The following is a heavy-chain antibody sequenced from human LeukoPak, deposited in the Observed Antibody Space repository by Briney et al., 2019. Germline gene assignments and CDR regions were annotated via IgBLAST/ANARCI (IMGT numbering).Heavy chain of an antibody. Sequence: GGSLRLSCAASGLTFSSYWMHWVRQAPGKGLVWVSRISSDGSGTSYADSVKGRFTISRDNAKNTLYLQMNSLRAEDTGVYYCARANHPTYYDSSGYYQDYWGQGTLVTVSS. CDR3: ARANHPTYYDSSGYYQDY. J-gene: IGHJ4*02. CDR1: GLTFSSYW. V-gene: IGHV3-74*01. CDR2: ISSDGSGT. D-gene: IGHD3-22*01.